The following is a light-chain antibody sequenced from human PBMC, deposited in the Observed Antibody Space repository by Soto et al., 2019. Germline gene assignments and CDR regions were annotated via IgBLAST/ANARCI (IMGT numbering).Light chain of an antibody. CDR1: SSDVGGYNF. CDR3: SSYAGSNNRGV. Sequence: QSALTQPASVSGSPGQSITISCTGTSSDVGGYNFVSWYQHHPGKAPKLMISGVTNRPSGISDRFSGSKSGNTASLTISGLQAEDEADYYCSSYAGSNNRGVFGSGTKLTVL. J-gene: IGLJ1*01. V-gene: IGLV2-14*01. CDR2: GVT.